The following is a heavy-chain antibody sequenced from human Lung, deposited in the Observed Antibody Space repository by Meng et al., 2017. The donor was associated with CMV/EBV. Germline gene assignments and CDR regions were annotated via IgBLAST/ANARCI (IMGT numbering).Heavy chain of an antibody. D-gene: IGHD6-19*01. V-gene: IGHV4-4*02. CDR1: GGSISSSNW. CDR3: ASFPPPGKQWLVTDY. J-gene: IGHJ4*02. CDR2: IYHSGST. Sequence: VERQESGPGLVKPSGTLSLTCAVSGGSISSSNWWSWVRQPPGKGLEWIGEIYHSGSTNYNPSLKSRVTISVDKSKNQFSLKLSSVTAADTAVYYCASFPPPGKQWLVTDYWGQGTLVTASS.